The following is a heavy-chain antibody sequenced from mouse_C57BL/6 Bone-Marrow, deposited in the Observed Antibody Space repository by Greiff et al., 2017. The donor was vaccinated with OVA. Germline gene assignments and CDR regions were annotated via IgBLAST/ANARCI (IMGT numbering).Heavy chain of an antibody. V-gene: IGHV14-3*01. CDR2: IDPANGNT. Sequence: VQLQQSVAELVRPGASVKLSCTASGFNIKNTYMHWVKQRPEQGLEWIGRIDPANGNTKYAPKFQGKATINADTSSNTAYLQLSSLTSEDTAIYYCATGYYSNPYYFDYWGQGTTLTVSS. CDR3: ATGYYSNPYYFDY. D-gene: IGHD2-5*01. CDR1: GFNIKNTY. J-gene: IGHJ2*01.